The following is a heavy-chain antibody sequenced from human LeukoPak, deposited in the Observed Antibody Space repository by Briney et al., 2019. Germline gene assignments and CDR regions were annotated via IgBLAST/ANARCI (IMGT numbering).Heavy chain of an antibody. Sequence: SGGSLRLSCAASGFTLSSYEMNWVRQAPGKGLEWVSYISSSGSTIYYADSVKGRFTISRDNAKNSLYLQMNSLRAEDTAVYYCARDQYNWNYHSFDPWGQGTLVTVSS. CDR3: ARDQYNWNYHSFDP. CDR2: ISSSGSTI. D-gene: IGHD1-7*01. J-gene: IGHJ5*02. V-gene: IGHV3-48*03. CDR1: GFTLSSYE.